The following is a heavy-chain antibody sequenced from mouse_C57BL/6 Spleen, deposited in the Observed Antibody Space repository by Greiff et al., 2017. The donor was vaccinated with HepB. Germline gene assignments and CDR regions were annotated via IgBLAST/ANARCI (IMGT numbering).Heavy chain of an antibody. V-gene: IGHV5-4*01. J-gene: IGHJ3*01. CDR3: ARDDGYHSWFAY. CDR2: ISDGGSYT. Sequence: EVKLMESGGGLVKPGGSLKLSCAASGFTFSSYAMSWVRQTPEKRLEWVATISDGGSYTYYPDNVKGRFTISRDNAKNNLYLQMSHLKSEDTAMYYCARDDGYHSWFAYWGQGTLVTVSA. CDR1: GFTFSSYA. D-gene: IGHD2-3*01.